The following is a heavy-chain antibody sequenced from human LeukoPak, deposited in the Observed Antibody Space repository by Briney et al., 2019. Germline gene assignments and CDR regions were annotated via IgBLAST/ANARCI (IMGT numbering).Heavy chain of an antibody. CDR2: INNDGSST. CDR1: GFTFTNSW. Sequence: GGSLRLSCAASGFTFTNSWMHWVRQAPGKGLAWFSRINNDGSSTSYADSVKGRFTISRDNAKNTLYLQMNSLRAEDTAVYYCARGSCSGGSCYYYWGQGTLVTVSS. J-gene: IGHJ4*02. CDR3: ARGSCSGGSCYYY. D-gene: IGHD2-15*01. V-gene: IGHV3-74*01.